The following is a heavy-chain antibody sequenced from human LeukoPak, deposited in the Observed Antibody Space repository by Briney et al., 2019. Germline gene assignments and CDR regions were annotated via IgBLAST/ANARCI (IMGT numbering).Heavy chain of an antibody. CDR1: GYTFTSYD. D-gene: IGHD2-15*01. J-gene: IGHJ5*02. Sequence: ASVKVSCKASGYTFTSYDINWVRQATGQGLEWMGWMNPNSGNTGYAQKFQGRVTMTRNTSISTAYMELSSLRSEDTAVYYCARDCSGGSCYGNWFDPWGQGTPVTVSS. CDR2: MNPNSGNT. V-gene: IGHV1-8*01. CDR3: ARDCSGGSCYGNWFDP.